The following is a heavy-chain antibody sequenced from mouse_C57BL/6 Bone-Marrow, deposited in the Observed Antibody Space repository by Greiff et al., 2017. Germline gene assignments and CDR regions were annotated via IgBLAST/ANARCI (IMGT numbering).Heavy chain of an antibody. Sequence: QVQLQQSGAELVRPGASVTLSCKASGYTFTDYEMHWVKQTPVHGLEWIGAIDPETGGTAYNQKFKGKAILTADKSSSKAYMELRSLTSEDSAVYYCTDYYGNLYAMDYWGQGTSVTVSS. D-gene: IGHD2-1*01. CDR3: TDYYGNLYAMDY. J-gene: IGHJ4*01. V-gene: IGHV1-15*01. CDR2: IDPETGGT. CDR1: GYTFTDYE.